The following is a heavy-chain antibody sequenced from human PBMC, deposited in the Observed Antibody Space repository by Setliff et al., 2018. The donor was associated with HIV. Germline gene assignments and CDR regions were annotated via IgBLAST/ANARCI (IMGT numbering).Heavy chain of an antibody. Sequence: SETLSLTCTVSTGSISSHYWTWLRQPPGKGLEYIGYIYNSGSTITNYNPSLNGRVTISLDMSKTQFSLKLNSVTAADTAVYFGARAPTHYFGDNNSPWPDGFDIWGLGTMVTVSS. CDR3: ARAPTHYFGDNNSPWPDGFDI. J-gene: IGHJ3*02. D-gene: IGHD3-10*01. CDR1: TGSISSHY. V-gene: IGHV4-59*11. CDR2: IYNSGSTIT.